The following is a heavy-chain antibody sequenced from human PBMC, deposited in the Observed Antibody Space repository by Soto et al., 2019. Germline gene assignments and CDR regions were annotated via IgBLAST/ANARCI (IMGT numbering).Heavy chain of an antibody. CDR2: TYYRSKWYN. CDR3: ARDLYGSGSYYFYYYYGMDV. D-gene: IGHD3-10*01. Sequence: PSQTLSLTGAISGDSVSSNSAAWNWIRQSPSRGLEWLGRTYYRSKWYNDYAVSVKSRITINPDTSKNQFSLQLNSVTPEDTAVYYCARDLYGSGSYYFYYYYGMDVWGQGTTVTVSS. V-gene: IGHV6-1*01. J-gene: IGHJ6*02. CDR1: GDSVSSNSAA.